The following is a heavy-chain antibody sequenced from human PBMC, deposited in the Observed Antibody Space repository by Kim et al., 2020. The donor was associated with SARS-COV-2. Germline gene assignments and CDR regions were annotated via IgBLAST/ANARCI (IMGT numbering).Heavy chain of an antibody. CDR3: ARTHSGSYYSYFDY. V-gene: IGHV3-30*01. Sequence: ADSVKGRFTISRDNSKNTLYLQVNSLRAEDTAVYYCARTHSGSYYSYFDYWGQGTLVTVSS. D-gene: IGHD1-26*01. J-gene: IGHJ4*02.